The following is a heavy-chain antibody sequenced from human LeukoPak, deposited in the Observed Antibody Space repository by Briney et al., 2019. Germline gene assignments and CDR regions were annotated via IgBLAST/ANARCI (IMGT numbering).Heavy chain of an antibody. D-gene: IGHD3-16*01. J-gene: IGHJ4*02. Sequence: GESLKISCKASGYSFTRYWIGWVRQTPGKGLEWMGITYPGDSDTAYSPSFQGQVTISADKSIITAYLQWSSLKASDTGIYYCARRLRFAEGAYFDYWGRGTLVTVSS. CDR3: ARRLRFAEGAYFDY. V-gene: IGHV5-51*01. CDR2: TYPGDSDT. CDR1: GYSFTRYW.